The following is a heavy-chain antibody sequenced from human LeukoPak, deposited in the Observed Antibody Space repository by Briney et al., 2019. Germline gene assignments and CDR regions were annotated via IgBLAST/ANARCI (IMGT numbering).Heavy chain of an antibody. D-gene: IGHD2-8*01. V-gene: IGHV4-61*02. Sequence: SQTLSLTRTVSGGSIRSGSYFWTWIRQPAGKGLEWVGRIYTSGSTNYNPSLKSRVTMSIDTSNNQLSLKLSSVTAADSAVYYCARGVSWLDPWGQGTLVTVSS. CDR3: ARGVSWLDP. J-gene: IGHJ5*02. CDR1: GGSIRSGSYF. CDR2: IYTSGST.